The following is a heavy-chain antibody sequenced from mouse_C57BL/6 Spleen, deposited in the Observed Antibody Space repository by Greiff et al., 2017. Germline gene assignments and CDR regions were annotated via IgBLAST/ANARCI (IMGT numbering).Heavy chain of an antibody. CDR2: IRNKANGYTT. J-gene: IGHJ1*03. CDR3: ARLYCYGSSDGYFDV. D-gene: IGHD1-1*01. CDR1: GFTFTDYY. Sequence: EVKLMESGGGLVQPGGSLSLSCAASGFTFTDYYMSWVRQPPGKALEWLGFIRNKANGYTTEYSASVKGRFTISRDNSQSILYLQMNALRAEDSATYYCARLYCYGSSDGYFDVWGTGTSVTVSA. V-gene: IGHV7-3*01.